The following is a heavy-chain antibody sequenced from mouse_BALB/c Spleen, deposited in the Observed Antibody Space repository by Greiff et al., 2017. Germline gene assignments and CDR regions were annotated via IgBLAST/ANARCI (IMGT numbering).Heavy chain of an antibody. D-gene: IGHD2-4*01. J-gene: IGHJ4*01. CDR3: ATPYYDYDGYYAMDY. CDR2: ISYSGST. Sequence: VQLKESGPGLVKPSQSLSLTCTVTGYSITSDYAWNWIRQFPGNKLEWMGYISYSGSTSYNPSLKSRISITRDTSKNQFFLQLNSVTTEDTATYYCATPYYDYDGYYAMDYWGQGTSVTVSS. CDR1: GYSITSDYA. V-gene: IGHV3-2*02.